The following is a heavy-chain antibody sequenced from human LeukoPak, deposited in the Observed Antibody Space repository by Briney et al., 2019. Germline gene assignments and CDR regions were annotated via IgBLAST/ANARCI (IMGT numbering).Heavy chain of an antibody. D-gene: IGHD5-24*01. Sequence: SETLSLTCTVSGGSINSYYWSWIRQPPGKGLEWIGYIYYAGSTNYNPSLKSRITISVDTSKNQFSLKLTSITAADTAVYYCARVRGGTYNHYFDYWGQGTLVTVSS. CDR2: IYYAGST. J-gene: IGHJ4*02. CDR3: ARVRGGTYNHYFDY. V-gene: IGHV4-59*01. CDR1: GGSINSYY.